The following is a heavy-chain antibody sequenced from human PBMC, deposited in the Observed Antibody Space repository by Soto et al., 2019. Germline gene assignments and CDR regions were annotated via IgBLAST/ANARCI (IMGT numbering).Heavy chain of an antibody. CDR1: GFTFSSYG. V-gene: IGHV3-30*18. D-gene: IGHD3-22*01. J-gene: IGHJ6*02. CDR2: ISYDGSNQ. Sequence: GGSLRLSCAASGFTFSSYGMHWVRQAPGKGLEWVALISYDGSNQYYAESVRGRFTISRDNSKNTLYLQMNSLRAEDMAVYYCAKTYYYSSGYHYYYYGMDVWGQGTTVTVSS. CDR3: AKTYYYSSGYHYYYYGMDV.